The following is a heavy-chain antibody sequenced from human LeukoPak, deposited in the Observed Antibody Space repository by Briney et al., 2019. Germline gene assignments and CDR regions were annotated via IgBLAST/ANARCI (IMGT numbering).Heavy chain of an antibody. Sequence: GESLKISCKGSGYSFTTYWIGWVRQMPGKGLEWMGIIYPEDSDTRYSPSFQGQVTISVDTSISTAYLQWSSLKASDTAMYYCARRYCSSSRCYFRVFDIWGQRTMVTVFS. CDR2: IYPEDSDT. D-gene: IGHD2-2*01. CDR1: GYSFTTYW. CDR3: ARRYCSSSRCYFRVFDI. J-gene: IGHJ3*02. V-gene: IGHV5-51*01.